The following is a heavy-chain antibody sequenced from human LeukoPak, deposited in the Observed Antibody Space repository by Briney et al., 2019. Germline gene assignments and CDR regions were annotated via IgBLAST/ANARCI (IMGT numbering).Heavy chain of an antibody. CDR1: GGSISSYY. Sequence: SETLSLTCTVSGGSISSYYWSWIRQPPGKGLEWIGYIYYSGSTNYNPSLKSRVTISVDTSKNQFSLKLSSVTAADTAVYYCARARRLYYYYYMDVWGKGTTVTASS. J-gene: IGHJ6*03. CDR3: ARARRLYYYYYMDV. CDR2: IYYSGST. D-gene: IGHD3-22*01. V-gene: IGHV4-59*01.